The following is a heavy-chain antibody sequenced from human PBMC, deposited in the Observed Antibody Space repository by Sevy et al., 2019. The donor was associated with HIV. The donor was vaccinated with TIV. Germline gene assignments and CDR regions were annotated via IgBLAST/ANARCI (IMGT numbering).Heavy chain of an antibody. V-gene: IGHV4-34*01. CDR3: ARDRGAGNFDY. CDR2: INHSGST. D-gene: IGHD6-19*01. J-gene: IGHJ4*02. Sequence: DTLSLTCAVYGGSFSGYYWSWIRQPPGKGREWIGEINHSGSTNYNPSLKSRVTISVDTSKIQFSLKLSSVTAADTAVYYCARDRGAGNFDYWGQGTLVTVSS. CDR1: GGSFSGYY.